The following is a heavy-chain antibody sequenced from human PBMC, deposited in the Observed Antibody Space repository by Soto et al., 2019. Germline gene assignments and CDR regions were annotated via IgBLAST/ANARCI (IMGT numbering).Heavy chain of an antibody. V-gene: IGHV3-74*01. D-gene: IGHD3-10*01. CDR2: INGDGSGT. CDR1: GFTFSGSW. J-gene: IGHJ4*02. CDR3: ARGIFGSGTANDY. Sequence: EVQLVESGGGLVQPGGSLRLSCAASGFTFSGSWMHWVRQAPGKGLVWVSRINGDGSGTSYADFVKGRFTISRDNAKNTLFLKMNGLRAEDTAVYYCARGIFGSGTANDYWCQGTLVTVSS.